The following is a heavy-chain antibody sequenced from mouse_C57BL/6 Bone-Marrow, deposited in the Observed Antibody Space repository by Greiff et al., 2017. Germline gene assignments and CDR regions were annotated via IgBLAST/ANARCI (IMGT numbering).Heavy chain of an antibody. CDR1: GYTFTDYY. V-gene: IGHV1-76*01. J-gene: IGHJ3*01. CDR3: ARSTYRGDWFAY. Sequence: VQLVESGAELVRPGASVKLSCKASGYTFTDYYINWVKQRPGQGLEWIARIYPGSGNTYYNEKFKGKATLTAEKSSSTAYMQLSSLTSEDSAVYFCARSTYRGDWFAYWGQGTLVTVSA. D-gene: IGHD2-12*01. CDR2: IYPGSGNT.